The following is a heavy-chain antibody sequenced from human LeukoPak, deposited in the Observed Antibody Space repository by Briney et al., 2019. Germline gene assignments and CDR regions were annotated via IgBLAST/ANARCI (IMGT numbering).Heavy chain of an antibody. CDR3: TSDEGEDTSY. D-gene: IGHD1-26*01. CDR2: ISYDGSNK. V-gene: IGHV3-30*03. J-gene: IGHJ4*02. CDR1: GFTFSSYG. Sequence: PGRSLRLSCAASGFTFSSYGMHWVRQAPGKGLEWVAVISYDGSNKYYADSVKGRFTISRDNSKNTLYLQMNSLRAEDTAVYYCTSDEGEDTSYWGQGTLVTVSS.